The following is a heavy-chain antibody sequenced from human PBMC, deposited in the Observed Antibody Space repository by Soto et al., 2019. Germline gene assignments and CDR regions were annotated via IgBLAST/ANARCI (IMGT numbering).Heavy chain of an antibody. CDR3: ARGPDNWNQKPYY. V-gene: IGHV1-69*02. CDR2: IIPILGIA. Sequence: ASVKVSCKASGGTFSSYTISWVRQAPGQGLEWMGRIIPILGIANYAQKFQGRVTITADKSTSTAYMELSSLRSEDTAVYYCARGPDNWNQKPYYWGQGTLVTVSS. D-gene: IGHD1-20*01. J-gene: IGHJ4*02. CDR1: GGTFSSYT.